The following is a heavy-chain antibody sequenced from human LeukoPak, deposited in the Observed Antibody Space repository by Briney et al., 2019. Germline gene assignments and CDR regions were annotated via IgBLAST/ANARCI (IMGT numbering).Heavy chain of an antibody. V-gene: IGHV4-61*02. Sequence: SETQSLTCTVSGDSIISGSYSWTWIRQPAGKTLEWIGRIYTSGSTNYNPSVESRATISIDTADNQFSLRLSSVTAADTAIYYCARVWWHRGQWFDFWGQGTMVTVSS. D-gene: IGHD3-10*01. J-gene: IGHJ5*01. CDR1: GDSIISGSYS. CDR2: IYTSGST. CDR3: ARVWWHRGQWFDF.